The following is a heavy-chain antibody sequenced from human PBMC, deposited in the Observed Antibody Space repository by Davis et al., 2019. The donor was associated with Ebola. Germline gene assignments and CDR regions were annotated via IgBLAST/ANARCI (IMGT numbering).Heavy chain of an antibody. CDR2: ISTDGSTT. V-gene: IGHV3-74*01. Sequence: GESLKISCAASGFTFNIYWMQWVRQAPGKGLEWVSHISTDGSTTNYADLVRGRFTISRVNAENTLYLQLNSLRVEDTAVYYCTRVPRDRYGYGGDYWGQGTLVTVSS. CDR1: GFTFNIYW. D-gene: IGHD5-24*01. J-gene: IGHJ4*02. CDR3: TRVPRDRYGYGGDY.